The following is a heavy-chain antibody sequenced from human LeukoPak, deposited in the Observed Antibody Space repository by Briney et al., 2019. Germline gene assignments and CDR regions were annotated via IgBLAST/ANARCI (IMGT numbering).Heavy chain of an antibody. V-gene: IGHV1-2*02. Sequence: ASVKVSCKASGYTFTDSYIHWVRQAPGQGLEWMGWINPNRGGTNYAQKFQGRVTMTSDTSISTAYMELSSLRSDDTAVYYCARVRMGAPGPFWHFDLWGRGTLVTVSS. CDR1: GYTFTDSY. CDR3: ARVRMGAPGPFWHFDL. D-gene: IGHD1-26*01. J-gene: IGHJ2*01. CDR2: INPNRGGT.